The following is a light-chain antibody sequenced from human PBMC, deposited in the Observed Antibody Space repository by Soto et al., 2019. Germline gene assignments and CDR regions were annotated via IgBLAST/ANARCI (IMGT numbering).Light chain of an antibody. J-gene: IGKJ1*01. Sequence: EIVLTQSPGTLSLSPGERATLSCRASQSVSNNYLAWYQQKPGQAPRLLIYGASNRATGIPDRFSGSGSGTEFTLTIRRLEAEDFAVYYCQQYGSSGTFGQGTKVEIK. V-gene: IGKV3-20*01. CDR3: QQYGSSGT. CDR1: QSVSNNY. CDR2: GAS.